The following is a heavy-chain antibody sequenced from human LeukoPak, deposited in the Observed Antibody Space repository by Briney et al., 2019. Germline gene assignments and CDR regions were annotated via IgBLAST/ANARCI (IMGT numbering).Heavy chain of an antibody. J-gene: IGHJ2*01. D-gene: IGHD3-3*01. Sequence: GGSLRLSCVASGFTLSSYAMSWVRQAPGKGLEWVSGTSGSGYNTYYADSVKGRFTISRDNSKNTLFLQMNNLRAEDTAIYYCAEDRSGGYFDLWGRGTLVTVSS. CDR1: GFTLSSYA. V-gene: IGHV3-23*01. CDR2: TSGSGYNT. CDR3: AEDRSGGYFDL.